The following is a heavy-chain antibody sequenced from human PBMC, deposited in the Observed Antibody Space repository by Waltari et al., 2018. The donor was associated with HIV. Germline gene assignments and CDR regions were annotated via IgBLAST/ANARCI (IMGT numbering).Heavy chain of an antibody. D-gene: IGHD3-16*01. V-gene: IGHV4-61*01. Sequence: QVQLKESGPGLVKPSETLYITCTVSDGPVSSDSHYWSWILQPPGKGLEWIGYIYYSGRTNYNPSLKSRVTISVDTSKNQFSLKLSSVTAADTAVYYCARKYDSDAFDIWGQGTMVAVSS. CDR2: IYYSGRT. J-gene: IGHJ3*02. CDR1: DGPVSSDSHY. CDR3: ARKYDSDAFDI.